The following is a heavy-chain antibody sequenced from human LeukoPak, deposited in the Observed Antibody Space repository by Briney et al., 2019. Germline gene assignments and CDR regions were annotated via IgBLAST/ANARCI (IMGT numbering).Heavy chain of an antibody. CDR3: ARDTYYYNSSAFYHYYYGMDV. D-gene: IGHD3-22*01. CDR2: IEYDESKT. V-gene: IGHV3-74*01. Sequence: PGGSLRLSCAASGFTFSSYWMSWVRQAPGKGLEWVSRIEYDESKTQYADSVKGRFTISRDNAKNTLYLQMSSLGAEDTAVYYCARDTYYYNSSAFYHYYYGMDVWGQGTTVTVSS. J-gene: IGHJ6*02. CDR1: GFTFSSYW.